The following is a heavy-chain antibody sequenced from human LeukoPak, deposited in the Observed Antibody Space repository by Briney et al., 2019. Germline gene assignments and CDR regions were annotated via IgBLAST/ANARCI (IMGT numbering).Heavy chain of an antibody. V-gene: IGHV3-30*02. CDR1: GFTFSSYG. CDR2: IRFDGNNK. CDR3: ARDSLTMIVGRQKRGLDY. J-gene: IGHJ4*02. Sequence: GGSLRLSCAASGFTFSSYGMHWVRQAPGKGLEWVAFIRFDGNNKYYADSVKGRFTISRDNSKNSLYLQMNSLRAEDTAVYYCARDSLTMIVGRQKRGLDYWGQGTLVTVSS. D-gene: IGHD3-22*01.